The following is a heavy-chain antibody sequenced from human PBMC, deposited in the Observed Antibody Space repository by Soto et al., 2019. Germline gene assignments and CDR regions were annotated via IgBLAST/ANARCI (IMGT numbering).Heavy chain of an antibody. CDR1: GGSISSYY. CDR3: ARDRLAAAGAGRRWFDP. D-gene: IGHD6-13*01. J-gene: IGHJ5*02. CDR2: LYSSGST. V-gene: IGHV4-59*01. Sequence: QVQLQESGPGLVKPSETLSLICTVSGGSISSYYWSWIRQPPGKGLEWIGYLYSSGSTNYNPSLKSRVTISVDTSKNQFSLKLSSVTAADTAVYYCARDRLAAAGAGRRWFDPWGQGTLVTVSS.